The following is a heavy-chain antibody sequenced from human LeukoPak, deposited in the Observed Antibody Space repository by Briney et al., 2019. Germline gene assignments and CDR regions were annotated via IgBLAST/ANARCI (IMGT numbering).Heavy chain of an antibody. CDR1: GGTFSSYA. J-gene: IGHJ3*02. CDR3: ASGDIVVVPAASNDAFDI. CDR2: IIPILGIA. Sequence: ASVKVSCKASGGTFSSYAISWVRQAPGQGLEWMGRIIPILGIANYAQKFQGRVTITADKSTSTAYMELSSLRSEDTAVYYCASGDIVVVPAASNDAFDIWGQGTMVTVSS. V-gene: IGHV1-69*04. D-gene: IGHD2-2*01.